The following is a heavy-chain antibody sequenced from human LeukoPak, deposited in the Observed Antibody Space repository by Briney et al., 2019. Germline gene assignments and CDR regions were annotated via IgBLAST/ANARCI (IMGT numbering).Heavy chain of an antibody. CDR2: IYYSGST. CDR1: GGSISSSSYY. V-gene: IGHV4-39*01. CDR3: ARHYYGSGSYYNVLNWFDP. J-gene: IGHJ5*01. D-gene: IGHD3-10*01. Sequence: SETLSLTCTVSGGSISSSSYYWGWIRQPPGKGLEWIGSIYYSGSTYYNPSLKSRVTISVDTSKNQFSLKLSSVTAADTAVYYCARHYYGSGSYYNVLNWFDPWGQGTLVTVSS.